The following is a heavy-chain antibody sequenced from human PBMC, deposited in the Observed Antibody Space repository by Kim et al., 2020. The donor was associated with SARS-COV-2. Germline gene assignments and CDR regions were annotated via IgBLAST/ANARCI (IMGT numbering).Heavy chain of an antibody. Sequence: GGSLRLSCGASGFTFSAYAMMWVRQAPGVGLEWISSISASGAITYSADSVKGRFTISRDNSKNTLYLQMTSLRVEDTAIYYCAKDKGARGVGATREYWGQGSLVTVSS. D-gene: IGHD3-3*01. V-gene: IGHV3-23*01. J-gene: IGHJ4*02. CDR1: GFTFSAYA. CDR3: AKDKGARGVGATREY. CDR2: ISASGAIT.